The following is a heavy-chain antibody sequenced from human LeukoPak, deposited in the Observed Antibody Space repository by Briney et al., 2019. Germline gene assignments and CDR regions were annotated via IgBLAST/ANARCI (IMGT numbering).Heavy chain of an antibody. CDR2: IIPIFGTA. CDR1: GGTFSSYA. Sequence: SVKVSCKASGGTFSSYAISWVRQVPGQGLEWMGGIIPIFGTANYAQKFQGRVTITTDESTSTAYMELSSLRSEDTAVYYCASYYDSSGAPFDYWGQGTLVTVSS. D-gene: IGHD3-22*01. V-gene: IGHV1-69*05. CDR3: ASYYDSSGAPFDY. J-gene: IGHJ4*02.